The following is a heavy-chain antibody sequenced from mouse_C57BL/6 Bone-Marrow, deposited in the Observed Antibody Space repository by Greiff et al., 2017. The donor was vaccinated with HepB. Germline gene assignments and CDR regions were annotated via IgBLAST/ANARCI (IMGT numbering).Heavy chain of an antibody. CDR1: GFTFSSYA. J-gene: IGHJ3*01. D-gene: IGHD1-1*01. V-gene: IGHV5-4*03. CDR3: HYYCSSYGWFAY. Sequence: DVMLVESGGGLVKPGGSLKLSCAASGFTFSSYAMSWVRQTPEKRLEWVATISDGGSYTYYPDNVKGRFTISRDNAKNNLYLQMSHLKSEDTAMYYCHYYCSSYGWFAYWGQGTLVTVSA. CDR2: ISDGGSYT.